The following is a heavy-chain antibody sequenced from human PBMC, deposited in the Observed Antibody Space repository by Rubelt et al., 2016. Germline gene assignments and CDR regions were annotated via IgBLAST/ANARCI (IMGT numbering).Heavy chain of an antibody. Sequence: QVQLVQSGAEVKKPGSSVKVSCKASGGTFSSYAISWVRQAPGQGLEWVGGIIPIFGTAHYAQKFQGRVTITADESTSTGYMAVSSRRAEDTAGYYCARDLRGGGEQWLAYYFDYWGQGTLVTVSS. D-gene: IGHD6-19*01. CDR3: ARDLRGGGEQWLAYYFDY. J-gene: IGHJ4*02. V-gene: IGHV1-69*01. CDR1: GGTFSSYA. CDR2: IIPIFGTA.